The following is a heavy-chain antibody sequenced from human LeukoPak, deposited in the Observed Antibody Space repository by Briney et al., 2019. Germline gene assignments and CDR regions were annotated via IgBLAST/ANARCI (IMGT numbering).Heavy chain of an antibody. CDR3: ARHWPVLTGAYGMDV. J-gene: IGHJ6*02. D-gene: IGHD3-9*01. V-gene: IGHV4-59*08. CDR2: IYYSGST. Sequence: KPSETLSLTCTVSGGSISSYYWSWLRQPPGKGLEWIGYIYYSGSTNYNPSLKSRVTISVDTSKNQFSLKLSSVTAADTAVYYCARHWPVLTGAYGMDVWGQGTTVTVSS. CDR1: GGSISSYY.